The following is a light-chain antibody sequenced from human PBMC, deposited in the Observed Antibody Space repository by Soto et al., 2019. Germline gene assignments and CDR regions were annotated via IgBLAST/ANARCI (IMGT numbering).Light chain of an antibody. CDR3: GSYTTSDTLA. J-gene: IGLJ2*01. CDR2: DVD. CDR1: YSDVGGYNS. V-gene: IGLV2-14*03. Sequence: QSALTQPASVSGSPGQPITISCTGSYSDVGGYNSVSWYQQPPGKAPKLMIYDVDNRPSGVSNRFSGSKSGNTASLTISGLQTEDEADYYCGSYTTSDTLAFGGGTKLTVL.